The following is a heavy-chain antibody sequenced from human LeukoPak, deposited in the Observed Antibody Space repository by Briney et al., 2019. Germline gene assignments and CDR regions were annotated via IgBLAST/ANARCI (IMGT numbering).Heavy chain of an antibody. CDR3: ARGAQWAIDY. D-gene: IGHD1-26*01. CDR2: ISTSGSTT. J-gene: IGHJ4*02. Sequence: GGSLRLSCAASGFTFSDYEVNWVRQAPGQGVEWVAYISTSGSTTHYADSVKGRFTISRDNAKNSLFLQMNSLRAEDTAVYYCARGAQWAIDYWGQGTLVTVSS. V-gene: IGHV3-48*03. CDR1: GFTFSDYE.